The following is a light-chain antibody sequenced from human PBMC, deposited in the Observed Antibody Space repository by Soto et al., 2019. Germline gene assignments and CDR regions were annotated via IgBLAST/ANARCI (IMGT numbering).Light chain of an antibody. CDR2: VAS. CDR1: QSVGTS. Sequence: EIVMTQSPDTLSVSPGEIATLSCSASQSVGTSIAWYQQKPGQAPRLLIYVASNRATTLPARFSGSGSGTEFTLTSSSLTSEDFAVSYCQQYTAWPYAFGQGTKLEI. V-gene: IGKV3-15*01. CDR3: QQYTAWPYA. J-gene: IGKJ2*01.